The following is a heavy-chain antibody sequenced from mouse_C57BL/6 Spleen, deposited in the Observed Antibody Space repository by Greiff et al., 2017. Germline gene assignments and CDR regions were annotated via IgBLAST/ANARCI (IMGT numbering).Heavy chain of an antibody. Sequence: QVQLQQPGAELVKPGASVKMSCKASGYTFTSYWITWVKQRPGQGLEWIGDIYPGSGSTNYNEKFKSKATLTVDTSSSTAYMPLRSLTSEDSAVYYCAKGSNPGFDVWGTGTTVTVSS. CDR2: IYPGSGST. V-gene: IGHV1-55*01. J-gene: IGHJ1*03. D-gene: IGHD2-5*01. CDR1: GYTFTSYW. CDR3: AKGSNPGFDV.